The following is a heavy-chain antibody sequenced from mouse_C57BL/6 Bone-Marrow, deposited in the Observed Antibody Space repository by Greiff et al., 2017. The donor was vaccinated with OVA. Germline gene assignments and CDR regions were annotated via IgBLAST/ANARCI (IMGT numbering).Heavy chain of an antibody. CDR1: GYTFTSYW. J-gene: IGHJ4*01. CDR3: ARSPIYYYGSSPLAMDY. CDR2: IDPSDSYT. Sequence: QVQLQQSGAELVMPGASVKLSCKASGYTFTSYWMHWVKQRPGQSLEWIGEIDPSDSYTNYNQKFKGKSTLTVDKSSSTAYMQLSSLTSEDSAVYYCARSPIYYYGSSPLAMDYWGQGTSVTVSS. V-gene: IGHV1-69*01. D-gene: IGHD1-1*01.